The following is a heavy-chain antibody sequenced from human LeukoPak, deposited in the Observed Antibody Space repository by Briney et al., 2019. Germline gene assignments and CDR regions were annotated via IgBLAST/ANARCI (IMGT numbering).Heavy chain of an antibody. CDR2: IYHSGST. CDR3: ARGGLLFDY. J-gene: IGHJ4*02. Sequence: SETLSLTCAVSGGSISSGGYSWRWIRQPPGKGLEWIGYIYHSGSTYYNPSLKSRVTISVDRSKNQFSLKLSSVTAADTAVYYCARGGLLFDYWGQGTLVTVSS. D-gene: IGHD1-26*01. V-gene: IGHV4-30-2*01. CDR1: GGSISSGGYS.